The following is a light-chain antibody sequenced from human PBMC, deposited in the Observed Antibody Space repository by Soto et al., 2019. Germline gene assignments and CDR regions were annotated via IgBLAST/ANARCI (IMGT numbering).Light chain of an antibody. Sequence: DIQMTQSPSTLSASVGDRVTITCRASQSISSWLAWYQQKPGKAPKLLIYDASSLESGVPSRFSGSGSGTEFTLTISGLQPDDFATYYCQQYNSYWTFGQGTKVEIK. CDR3: QQYNSYWT. CDR2: DAS. J-gene: IGKJ1*01. V-gene: IGKV1-5*01. CDR1: QSISSW.